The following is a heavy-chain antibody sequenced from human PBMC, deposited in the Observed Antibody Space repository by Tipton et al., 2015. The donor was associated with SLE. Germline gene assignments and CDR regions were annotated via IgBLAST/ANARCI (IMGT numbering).Heavy chain of an antibody. V-gene: IGHV4-39*07. CDR3: ARHVTGWSMFDY. CDR2: IYHSGST. D-gene: IGHD6-19*01. Sequence: TLSLTCTVSGGSISSSSYSWGWIRQPPGKGLEWIGEIYHSGSTNYNPSLKSRVTISVDTSKNQFSLKLSSVTAADTAVYYCARHVTGWSMFDYWGQGTLVTVSS. CDR1: GGSISSSSYS. J-gene: IGHJ4*02.